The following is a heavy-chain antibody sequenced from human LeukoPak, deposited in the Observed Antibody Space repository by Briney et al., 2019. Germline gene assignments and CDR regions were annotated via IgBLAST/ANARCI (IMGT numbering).Heavy chain of an antibody. CDR2: IRSKAYGETA. V-gene: IGHV3-49*04. CDR3: TRDRGAYNLYDY. D-gene: IGHD1-1*01. CDR1: GFIFSTYA. J-gene: IGHJ4*02. Sequence: GGSLRLSCAGSGFIFSTYAMTWVRQAPGKGLEWVGFIRSKAYGETADYAASVKGRFTISRDDSKAIAYLQMNSLKTEDTAVYHCTRDRGAYNLYDYWGQGTLVTVSS.